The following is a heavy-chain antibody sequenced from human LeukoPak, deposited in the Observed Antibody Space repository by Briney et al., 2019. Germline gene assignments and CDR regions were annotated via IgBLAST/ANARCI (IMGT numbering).Heavy chain of an antibody. CDR3: ARDRGGGYYDYVWDGLGVRYYFDY. CDR2: INPNSGGT. D-gene: IGHD3-16*01. J-gene: IGHJ4*02. Sequence: GASVKVSCKASGYTFTGYYMHWVRQAPGQGLEWMGWINPNSGGTNYAQKFQGRVTVTRDTSISTAYMELSRLRSDDTAVYYCARDRGGGYYDYVWDGLGVRYYFDYWGQGTLVTVSS. V-gene: IGHV1-2*02. CDR1: GYTFTGYY.